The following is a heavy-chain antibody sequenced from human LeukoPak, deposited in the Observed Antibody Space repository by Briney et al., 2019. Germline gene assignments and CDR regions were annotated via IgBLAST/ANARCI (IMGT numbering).Heavy chain of an antibody. CDR1: GFTYSHYG. CDR2: IWSDGTEK. J-gene: IGHJ4*02. D-gene: IGHD4-11*01. Sequence: PGGSQRLSCAASGFTYSHYGMHWVRQAPGKGLEWVAVIWSDGTEKYYGDAVKGRFTISRDNSRDTLYLQMDSLRGEDTAVYYCAKDAQRGFDYSNSLEYWGQGTLVTVSS. V-gene: IGHV3-33*06. CDR3: AKDAQRGFDYSNSLEY.